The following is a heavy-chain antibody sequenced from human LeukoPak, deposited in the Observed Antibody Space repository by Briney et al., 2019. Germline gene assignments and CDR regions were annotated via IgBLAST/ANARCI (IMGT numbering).Heavy chain of an antibody. V-gene: IGHV3-23*01. J-gene: IGHJ4*02. D-gene: IGHD1-26*01. CDR3: ATRSYRLYFDY. CDR2: ISGSGGST. CDR1: GFTFSSYG. Sequence: SGGSRRLSCAASGFTFSSYGMSWVRQAPGKGLEWVSAISGSGGSTYYADSVKGRFTISRDNSKNTLYLQMNSLSTEDTAVYYCATRSYRLYFDYWGQGTRVTVSS.